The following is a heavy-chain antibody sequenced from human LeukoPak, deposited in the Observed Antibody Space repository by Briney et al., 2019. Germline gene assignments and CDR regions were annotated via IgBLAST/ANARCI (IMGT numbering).Heavy chain of an antibody. D-gene: IGHD3-16*02. CDR2: IYYSGST. Sequence: SETLSLTCTVSGGSISSYYWSWIRQPPGQGLEWIGYIYYSGSTNYNPSLKSRVTISVDTSKNQFSLKLSSVTAADTAVYYCASQFGGVIAPFDYWGQGTLVTVSS. CDR1: GGSISSYY. CDR3: ASQFGGVIAPFDY. V-gene: IGHV4-59*08. J-gene: IGHJ4*02.